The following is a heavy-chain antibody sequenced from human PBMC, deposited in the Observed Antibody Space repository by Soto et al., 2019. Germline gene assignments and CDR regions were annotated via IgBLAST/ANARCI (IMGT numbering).Heavy chain of an antibody. V-gene: IGHV4-30-4*01. J-gene: IGHJ6*02. CDR2: IYYSGST. CDR3: ARSITPTIGPLYYYYGMDV. CDR1: GGSISSGDYY. D-gene: IGHD3-10*01. Sequence: QVQLQESGPGLVKPSQTLSLTCTVSGGSISSGDYYWSWIRQPPGQGLEWIGYIYYSGSTYYNPSLKRRVTISVDTYKNQCSLQLSAVTAADTAVYYCARSITPTIGPLYYYYGMDVWGQGTTVTVSS.